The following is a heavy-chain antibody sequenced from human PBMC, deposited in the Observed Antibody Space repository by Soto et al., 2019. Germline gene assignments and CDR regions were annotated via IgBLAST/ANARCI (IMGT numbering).Heavy chain of an antibody. J-gene: IGHJ4*02. CDR1: GGSISSSSYY. Sequence: QLQLQESGPGLVKPSETLSLTCTVSGGSISSSSYYWGWIRQPPGKGLEWIGSIYYSGSTYYNPSLKSRVPISVDTSKNQFSLKLSSVTAADTAVYYCARLDGDDGVLFYYWGQGTLVTVSS. V-gene: IGHV4-39*01. D-gene: IGHD4-17*01. CDR2: IYYSGST. CDR3: ARLDGDDGVLFYY.